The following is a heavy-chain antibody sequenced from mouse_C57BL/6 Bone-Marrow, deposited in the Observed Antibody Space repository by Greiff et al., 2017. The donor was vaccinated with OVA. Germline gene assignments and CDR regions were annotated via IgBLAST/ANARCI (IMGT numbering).Heavy chain of an antibody. J-gene: IGHJ1*03. V-gene: IGHV1-55*01. Sequence: QVQLQQSGAELVKPGASVKMSCKASGYTFTSYWITWVTQRPGQGLEWIGDIYPGSGSTNYNEKFKSKATLTVDTSSSTAYMQLSSLTSEDSAVYYCARGHGSSYWYFDVWGTGTTVTVSS. CDR2: IYPGSGST. CDR1: GYTFTSYW. CDR3: ARGHGSSYWYFDV. D-gene: IGHD1-1*01.